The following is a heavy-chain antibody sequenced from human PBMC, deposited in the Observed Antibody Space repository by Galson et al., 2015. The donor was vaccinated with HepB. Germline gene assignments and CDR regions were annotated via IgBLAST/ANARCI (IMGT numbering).Heavy chain of an antibody. J-gene: IGHJ4*02. CDR3: ARYCSGARCDSSGSFDY. Sequence: LRLSCAASGVTFSTCEMNWVRQAPGKGLEWISYISSSGTTIYYADSVKGRFTISRDNAKNSLYLQMNSLRDEDTAIYYCARYCSGARCDSSGSFDYWGQGTLVSVSS. CDR1: GVTFSTCE. CDR2: ISSSGTTI. V-gene: IGHV3-48*03. D-gene: IGHD2-15*01.